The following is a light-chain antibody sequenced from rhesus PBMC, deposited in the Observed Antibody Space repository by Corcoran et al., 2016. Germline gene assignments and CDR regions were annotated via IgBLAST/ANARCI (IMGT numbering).Light chain of an antibody. CDR1: QGISTY. V-gene: IGKV1-43*02. J-gene: IGKJ1*01. CDR2: AAS. CDR3: LQYNSDPWT. Sequence: DIQMTQSPSSLSASVGDRVTITCRASQGISTYLNWYQQKPGKPPKRLIYAASSLESGVPSRFSGSGSGTDVTLTISSLQPEEFATYSCLQYNSDPWTFGQGTKVEIK.